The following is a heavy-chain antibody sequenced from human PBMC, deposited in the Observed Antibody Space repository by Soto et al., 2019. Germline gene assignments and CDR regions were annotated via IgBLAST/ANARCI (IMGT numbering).Heavy chain of an antibody. V-gene: IGHV4-59*01. J-gene: IGHJ6*03. CDR3: ARDDYYMDV. Sequence: SETLSLTCTVSGGSISSYYWSWIRQPPGKGLEWIGYIYYSGSTNYNPSLKSRVTISVDTSKNQFSLKLSSVTAADTAVYYCARDDYYMDVWGKGTTVTVSS. CDR1: GGSISSYY. CDR2: IYYSGST.